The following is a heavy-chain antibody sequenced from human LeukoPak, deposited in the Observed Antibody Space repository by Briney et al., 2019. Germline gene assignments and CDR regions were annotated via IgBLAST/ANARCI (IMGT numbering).Heavy chain of an antibody. CDR1: GFAFSSYA. J-gene: IGHJ4*02. CDR3: ATPAAYFYDGGGYLSH. D-gene: IGHD3-22*01. CDR2: TRGSDAST. V-gene: IGHV3-23*01. Sequence: GGSLRLSCAASGFAFSSYAMSWVRQTPGKGLESVSVTRGSDASTHYLDSVNGRFTISRDTSKNTMYLQMHSLRAEDTAVYYCATPAAYFYDGGGYLSHWGQGTLVTVSS.